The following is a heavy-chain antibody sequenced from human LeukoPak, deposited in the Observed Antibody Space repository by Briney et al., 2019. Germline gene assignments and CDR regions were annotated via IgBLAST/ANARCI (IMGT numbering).Heavy chain of an antibody. D-gene: IGHD2-8*01. V-gene: IGHV3-11*05. CDR3: VGEGSNGGPPEI. CDR1: GFIFSDYY. J-gene: IGHJ3*01. Sequence: GGSLRLSCAASGFIFSDYYMSWIRQAPGKGLEWVSYISSRNHYTNYAGSVKGRFTISRDNAKNSLYLQMNSLRAEDTAVNYCVGEGSNGGPPEIWGQGTMVTVSS. CDR2: ISSRNHYT.